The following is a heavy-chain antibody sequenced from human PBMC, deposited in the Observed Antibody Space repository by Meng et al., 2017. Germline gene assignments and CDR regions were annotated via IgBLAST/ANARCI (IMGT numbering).Heavy chain of an antibody. V-gene: IGHV4-31*03. D-gene: IGHD2-15*01. J-gene: IGHJ3*02. CDR2: IYYSGRT. CDR1: GGSISSGGYY. CDR3: ARDGPLLFRAFDI. Sequence: GELQQSNPGLVKASQTLSLTCTVSGGSISSGGYYWSCIRQHPGKGLEWIGYIYYSGRTYYNPSLKSRVTISVDTSKNQFSLKLSSVTAADTAVYYCARDGPLLFRAFDIWGQGTMVTVSS.